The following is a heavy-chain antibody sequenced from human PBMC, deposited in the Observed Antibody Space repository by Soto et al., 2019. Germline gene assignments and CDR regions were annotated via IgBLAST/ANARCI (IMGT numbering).Heavy chain of an antibody. J-gene: IGHJ6*02. CDR1: GFTFSDYY. V-gene: IGHV3-11*06. CDR2: ISSSSVYT. D-gene: IGHD6-6*01. Sequence: GSLRLSCAASGFTFSDYYMSWIRQAPGKGLEGVSYISSSSVYTNYADSVRGRFTISRDNAKNSLYLQMNSLRAEDTGGYICAREAPDDSSSTVYYSYGMDVWGRGTTVTVSS. CDR3: AREAPDDSSSTVYYSYGMDV.